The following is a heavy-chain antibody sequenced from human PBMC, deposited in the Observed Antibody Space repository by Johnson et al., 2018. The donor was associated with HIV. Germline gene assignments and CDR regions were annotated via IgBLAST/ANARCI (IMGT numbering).Heavy chain of an antibody. D-gene: IGHD3-3*01. J-gene: IGHJ3*02. CDR2: INQDGSEK. V-gene: IGHV3-7*01. CDR3: ARDPSLYYDFWSGGFAFDI. CDR1: GFTVSSNH. Sequence: MQLVESGGGLIQPGGSLRLSCAASGFTVSSNHMRWVRQAPGKGLEWVANINQDGSEKYYVGSLEGRFTISRDNAKTSLYLQMNSLRAEDTAVYYCARDPSLYYDFWSGGFAFDIWGQGTMVTVSS.